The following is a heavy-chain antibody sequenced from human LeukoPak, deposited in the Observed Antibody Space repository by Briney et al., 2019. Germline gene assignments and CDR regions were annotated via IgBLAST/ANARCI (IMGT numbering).Heavy chain of an antibody. CDR1: GGSISSSSYY. D-gene: IGHD2/OR15-2a*01. Sequence: PSETLSLTCTVSGGSISSSSYYWGWIRQPPGKGLEWIGSIYYSGSTYYNPSLKSRVTISVDTSKNQFSLKLSSVTAADTPVYYCARSRLNSDAFDIWGQGTMVTVSS. V-gene: IGHV4-39*01. CDR2: IYYSGST. CDR3: ARSRLNSDAFDI. J-gene: IGHJ3*02.